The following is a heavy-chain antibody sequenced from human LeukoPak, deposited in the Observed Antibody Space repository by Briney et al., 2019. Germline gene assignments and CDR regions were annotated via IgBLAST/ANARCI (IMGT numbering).Heavy chain of an antibody. D-gene: IGHD6-19*01. J-gene: IGHJ4*02. CDR1: GFTFGDYA. V-gene: IGHV3-49*04. Sequence: PGGSLRLSCTVSGFTFGDYAMSWVRQAPGKGLEWVGFIRSKAYGGTIEYAASVKGRFTISRDDSKRIAYLQMNSLKTEDTAVYYCNKCFGSGWYRYYSDYWGQGTLVTVSS. CDR2: IRSKAYGGTI. CDR3: NKCFGSGWYRYYSDY.